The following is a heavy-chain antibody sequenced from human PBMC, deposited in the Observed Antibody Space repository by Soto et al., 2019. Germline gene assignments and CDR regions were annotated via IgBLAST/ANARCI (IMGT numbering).Heavy chain of an antibody. V-gene: IGHV4-59*01. CDR3: ARDLWGYCGTDCYPLDV. CDR1: GSSISGSY. J-gene: IGHJ6*02. CDR2: MYNTGST. D-gene: IGHD2-21*02. Sequence: PSETLSLTCTLSGSSISGSYWWWIQQPPGKGLEWIGYMYNTGSTVYNPSFKSRVTISVDTSKNQFSLKLNSVTAADTAVYYCARDLWGYCGTDCYPLDVWGQGTTVT.